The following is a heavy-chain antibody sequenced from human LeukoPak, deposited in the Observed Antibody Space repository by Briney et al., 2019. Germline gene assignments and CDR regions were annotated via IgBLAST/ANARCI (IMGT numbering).Heavy chain of an antibody. CDR1: GFTFSSYA. D-gene: IGHD3-3*01. J-gene: IGHJ4*02. CDR2: ISGSGGST. V-gene: IGHV3-23*01. CDR3: ATMGYDFWSGYWPDY. Sequence: GGSLRLSCAASGFTFSSYAMSWVRQAPGKGLEWVSTISGSGGSTDYADSVKGRFTISRDNSKNTLYLQLDSLGAEDTAEYYCATMGYDFWSGYWPDYWGQGTLVTVSS.